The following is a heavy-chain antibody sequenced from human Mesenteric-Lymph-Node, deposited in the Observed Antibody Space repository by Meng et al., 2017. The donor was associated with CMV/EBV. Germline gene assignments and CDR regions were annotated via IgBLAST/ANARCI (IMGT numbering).Heavy chain of an antibody. J-gene: IGHJ2*01. D-gene: IGHD3-10*01. CDR1: GFTFSSYA. V-gene: IGHV3-53*01. CDR2: IYSGGST. Sequence: GESLKISCAASGFTFSSYAMSWVRQAPGKGLEWVSVIYSGGSTYYADSVKGRFTISRDNSKNTLYLQMNSLRAEDTAVYYCARLLDGGYWYFDLWGRGTLVTVSS. CDR3: ARLLDGGYWYFDL.